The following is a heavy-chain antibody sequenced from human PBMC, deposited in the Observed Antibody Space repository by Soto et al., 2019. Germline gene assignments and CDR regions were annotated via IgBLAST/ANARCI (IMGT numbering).Heavy chain of an antibody. D-gene: IGHD5-18*01. CDR3: ARDVGYSYGPGSYYFDY. CDR2: TYYRSKWYS. Sequence: SQTLSLPCAISGDSVSSTSAAWSWIRQSPSRGLEWLGRTYYRSKWYSDYAVSVNSRITINPDTSTSTAYMELRRLRSDDTAVYYCARDVGYSYGPGSYYFDYWGQGTLVTVSS. J-gene: IGHJ4*02. CDR1: GDSVSSTSAA. V-gene: IGHV6-1*01.